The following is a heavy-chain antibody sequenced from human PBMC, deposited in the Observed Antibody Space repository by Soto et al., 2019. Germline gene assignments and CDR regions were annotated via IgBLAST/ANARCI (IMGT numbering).Heavy chain of an antibody. V-gene: IGHV3-23*01. D-gene: IGHD4-4*01. J-gene: IGHJ1*01. Sequence: GGSLRLSCAASGFTFSSYAMSWVRQAPGKGLEWVSAISGSGGSTYYADSVKGLFTISRDNSKNTLYLQMNSLRAENAVVYYCALYQRGHSNYNQEYFEHWGQGTLVTVSS. CDR3: ALYQRGHSNYNQEYFEH. CDR2: ISGSGGST. CDR1: GFTFSSYA.